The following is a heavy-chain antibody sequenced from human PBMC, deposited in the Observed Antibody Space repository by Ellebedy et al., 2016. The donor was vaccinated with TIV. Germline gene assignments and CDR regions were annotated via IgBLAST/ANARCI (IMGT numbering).Heavy chain of an antibody. Sequence: GESLKISCAASGFTFNTYSMNWVRQAPGKGLEWVSSISSSNSYINYADSVKGRFTISRDNAKNSLYPQMNSLRAEDTAVYFCARDWPDSSSPFWGQGTLVTVSS. CDR1: GFTFNTYS. V-gene: IGHV3-21*04. CDR2: ISSSNSYI. CDR3: ARDWPDSSSPF. J-gene: IGHJ4*02. D-gene: IGHD6-6*01.